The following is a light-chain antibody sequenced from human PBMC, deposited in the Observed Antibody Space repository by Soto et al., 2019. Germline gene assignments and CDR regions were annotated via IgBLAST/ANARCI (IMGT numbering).Light chain of an antibody. J-gene: IGKJ1*01. Sequence: DVQMTQSPSTLSASVGDRVTITCRASQSISGWLAWYQQRPGKAPKLMIYKASTLETGVPSRFSGSGSGTEFTLTINNLRPDDFATYYCQQYDGYSRTFGQGTKVDIK. CDR2: KAS. CDR3: QQYDGYSRT. V-gene: IGKV1-5*03. CDR1: QSISGW.